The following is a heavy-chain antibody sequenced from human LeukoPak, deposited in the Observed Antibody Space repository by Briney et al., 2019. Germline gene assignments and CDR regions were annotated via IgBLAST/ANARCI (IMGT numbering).Heavy chain of an antibody. CDR1: GGSISSYY. CDR3: ATTRFDAFDI. Sequence: SETLSLTCIVSGGSISSYYWSWIRQPPGKGLEWIGYTSYSGSTNNNPSLKGRVTISVDTSKNQFSLKLSSVTAADTAVYYCATTRFDAFDIWGQGTMVTVSS. J-gene: IGHJ3*02. D-gene: IGHD2-2*01. CDR2: TSYSGST. V-gene: IGHV4-59*08.